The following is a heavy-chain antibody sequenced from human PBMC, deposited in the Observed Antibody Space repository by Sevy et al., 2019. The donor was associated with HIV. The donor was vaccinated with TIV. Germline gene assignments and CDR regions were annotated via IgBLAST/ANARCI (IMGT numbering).Heavy chain of an antibody. CDR2: IKEDGSQK. CDR3: ARDPDILSGYPSHYFDY. V-gene: IGHV3-7*01. CDR1: GFSFSKYW. Sequence: GESLKISCAASGFSFSKYWMSWVRQAPGKGLEWVANIKEDGSQKNDLESVKGRFTISRDNAKNLLYLQMNNLRADDTAVYYCARDPDILSGYPSHYFDYWGQGTLVTVSS. D-gene: IGHD3-9*01. J-gene: IGHJ4*02.